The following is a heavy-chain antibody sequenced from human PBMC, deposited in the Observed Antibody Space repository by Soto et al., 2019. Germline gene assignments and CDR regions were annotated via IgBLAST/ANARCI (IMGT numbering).Heavy chain of an antibody. V-gene: IGHV3-33*01. CDR1: GFTFSSYG. CDR2: IWYDGSNK. D-gene: IGHD4-4*01. CDR3: ARDKNRVLSTVTTFYWFDP. Sequence: GGSLRLSCTASGFTFSSYGMHWVRQAPGKGLEWVAVIWYDGSNKYYADSVKGRFTISRDNSKNTLYLQMNSLRAEDTAVYYCARDKNRVLSTVTTFYWFDPWGQGTLVTVSS. J-gene: IGHJ5*02.